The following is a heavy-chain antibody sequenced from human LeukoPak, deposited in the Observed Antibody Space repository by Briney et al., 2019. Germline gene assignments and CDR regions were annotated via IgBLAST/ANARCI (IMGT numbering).Heavy chain of an antibody. CDR1: GGSFSGYY. J-gene: IGHJ4*02. CDR2: INHSGST. Sequence: SETLSLTCAVYGGSFSGYYWSWIRQPPGKGLEWIGEINHSGSTNYNPSLKSRVTISVDTSKNQFSLKLNSVTAADTAVYYCASVGGTQARRSWIAVRRVPYYFDYWGQGTLVTVPS. CDR3: ASVGGTQARRSWIAVRRVPYYFDY. V-gene: IGHV4-34*01. D-gene: IGHD6-19*01.